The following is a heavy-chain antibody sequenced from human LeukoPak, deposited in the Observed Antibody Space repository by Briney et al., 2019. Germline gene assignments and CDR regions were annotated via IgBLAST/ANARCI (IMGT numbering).Heavy chain of an antibody. D-gene: IGHD4-11*01. CDR2: ISSSSSYT. V-gene: IGHV3-11*06. CDR3: ARSMTTVNLFYYYGMDV. CDR1: GFTFSDYY. J-gene: IGHJ6*02. Sequence: PGGSLRLSCAASGFTFSDYYMSWIRQAPGKGLEWVSYISSSSSYTNYADSVKGRFTISRDNAKNSLYLQMNSLRAEDTAVYYCARSMTTVNLFYYYGMDVWGQGTTVTVSS.